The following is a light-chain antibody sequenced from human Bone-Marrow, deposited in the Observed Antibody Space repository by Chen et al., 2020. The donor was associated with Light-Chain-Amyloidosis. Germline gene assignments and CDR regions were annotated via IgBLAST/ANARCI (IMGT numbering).Light chain of an antibody. V-gene: IGLV1-51*01. CDR3: GTWDSSLNAGV. Sequence: VLTQLPSVSAAPAQKFTISCSGSSSNIGKDDVSCYQQLPGNAPNVIIYDNNKRPLRFPYRFSASKSGTSATMGITGLQTGDVADYYCGTWDSSLNAGVFGGGTKLTVL. J-gene: IGLJ2*01. CDR2: DNN. CDR1: SSNIGKDD.